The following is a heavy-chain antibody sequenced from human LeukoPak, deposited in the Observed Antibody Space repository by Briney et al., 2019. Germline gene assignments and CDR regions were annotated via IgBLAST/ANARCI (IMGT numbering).Heavy chain of an antibody. J-gene: IGHJ4*02. Sequence: PGGSLRLSCAASGLTFSDYSMNWVRQAPGKGLEWVSSITSSSTYIYYADSVKGRFTISRDNAKNSLCLQMNSLRAEDTAVYYCARDLVERGFNYGRCDYWGQGTLVTVSS. V-gene: IGHV3-21*01. CDR1: GLTFSDYS. CDR2: ITSSSTYI. D-gene: IGHD5-18*01. CDR3: ARDLVERGFNYGRCDY.